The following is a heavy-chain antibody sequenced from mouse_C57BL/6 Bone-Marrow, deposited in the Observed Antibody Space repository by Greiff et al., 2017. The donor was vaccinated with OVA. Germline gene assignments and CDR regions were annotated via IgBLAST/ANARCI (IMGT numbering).Heavy chain of an antibody. V-gene: IGHV7-1*01. CDR1: GFTFSDFY. Sequence: DVKLVESGGGLVQSGRSLRLSCATSGFTFSDFYMEWVRQAPGKGLEWIAASRNKANDYTTEYSASVKGRFIVSRDTSQSILYLQMNALRAEDTAIYYCARDDGYYGFAYWGQGTLVTVSA. D-gene: IGHD2-3*01. J-gene: IGHJ3*01. CDR3: ARDDGYYGFAY. CDR2: SRNKANDYTT.